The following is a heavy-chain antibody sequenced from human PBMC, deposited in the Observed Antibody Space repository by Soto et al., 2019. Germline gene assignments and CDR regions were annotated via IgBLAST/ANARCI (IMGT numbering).Heavy chain of an antibody. CDR3: ARVDTAMVFDY. CDR1: GFTFSSYA. V-gene: IGHV3-23*01. CDR2: ISGSGDST. D-gene: IGHD5-18*01. Sequence: EVQLLESGGGLVQPGGSLRLSCAASGFTFSSYAMSWVRQAPGKGLEWVSVISGSGDSTYYADSVKGRFTISRDNSKNTLYLQMNSLSAEDTAVYYCARVDTAMVFDYWGQGTLVTVSS. J-gene: IGHJ4*02.